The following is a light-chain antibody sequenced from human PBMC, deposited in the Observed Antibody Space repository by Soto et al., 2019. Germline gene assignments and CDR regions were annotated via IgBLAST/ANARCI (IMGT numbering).Light chain of an antibody. Sequence: IVMPQSYATLSVAPFERSTLSLMASQRVSSNVAWYQQKPGQAPRLLLYGASARATGVPARFSGSGSGTQFTLTISSLQSEDFAVYYCQQYNNWRQTFGKGTKGDIK. J-gene: IGKJ1*01. CDR2: GAS. CDR1: QRVSSN. V-gene: IGKV3-15*01. CDR3: QQYNNWRQT.